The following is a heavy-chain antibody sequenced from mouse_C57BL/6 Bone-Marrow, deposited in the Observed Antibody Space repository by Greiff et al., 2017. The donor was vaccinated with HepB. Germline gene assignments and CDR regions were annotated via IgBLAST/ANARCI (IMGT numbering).Heavy chain of an antibody. D-gene: IGHD1-1*01. CDR2: FYPGSGSI. CDR3: ARHGYYYGSSPSYYFDY. J-gene: IGHJ2*01. V-gene: IGHV1-62-2*01. Sequence: QVHVKQSGAELVKPGASVKLSCKASGYTFTEYTIHWVKQRSGQGLEWIGWFYPGSGSIKYNEKFKDKATLTADKSSSTVYMELSRLTSEDSAVYFCARHGYYYGSSPSYYFDYWGQGTTLTVSS. CDR1: GYTFTEYT.